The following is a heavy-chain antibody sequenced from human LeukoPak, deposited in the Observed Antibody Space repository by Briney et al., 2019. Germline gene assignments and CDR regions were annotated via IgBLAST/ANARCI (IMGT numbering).Heavy chain of an antibody. D-gene: IGHD4-23*01. CDR2: IYHSGST. Sequence: KASQTLSLTCTVSGGSISSGVHYWSWIRQPPGRGLVWVGYIYHSGSTYYHPSLKSRVTISVDTSKNQFSLKLSSVTAADTAVYYCARSSKGGYGGPYFDYWGQGTLVTVSS. CDR3: ARSSKGGYGGPYFDY. V-gene: IGHV4-31*03. CDR1: GGSISSGVHY. J-gene: IGHJ4*02.